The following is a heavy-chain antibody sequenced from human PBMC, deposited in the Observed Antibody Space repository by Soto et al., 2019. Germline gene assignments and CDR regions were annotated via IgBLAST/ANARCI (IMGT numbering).Heavy chain of an antibody. CDR3: ARASEDLNSNFDY. CDR1: GFTFTRYS. D-gene: IGHD1-1*01. J-gene: IGHJ4*02. Sequence: PGGSLRLSCAACGFTFTRYSINWVRQAPGKGLEWVSSISSTTNYIYYGDSMKGRFTISRDNAKNSLYLEMNSLRAEDTAVYYCARASEDLNSNFDYWGQRTLVPVSS. V-gene: IGHV3-21*06. CDR2: ISSTTNYI.